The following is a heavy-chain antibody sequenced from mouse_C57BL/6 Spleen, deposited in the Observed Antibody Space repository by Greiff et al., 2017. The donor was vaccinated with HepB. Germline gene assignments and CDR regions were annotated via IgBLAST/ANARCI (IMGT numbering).Heavy chain of an antibody. D-gene: IGHD2-3*01. CDR2: IDPSDSYT. CDR3: ARSPFYDGYYGYFDV. V-gene: IGHV1-50*01. Sequence: QVQLQQPGAELVKPGASVKLSCKASGYTFTSYWMQWVKQRPGQGLEWIGEIDPSDSYTNYNQKFKGKATLTVDTSSSTAYMQLSSLTSEDSAVYYCARSPFYDGYYGYFDVWGTGTTVTVSS. J-gene: IGHJ1*03. CDR1: GYTFTSYW.